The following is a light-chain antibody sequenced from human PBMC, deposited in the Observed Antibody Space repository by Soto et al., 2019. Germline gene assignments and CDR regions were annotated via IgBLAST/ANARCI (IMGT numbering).Light chain of an antibody. Sequence: AIQITQSPSSLSASVGDRVTITCRASQGIRNDLGWYQQKPGKAPKLLIYAASSLQSGVPSSCSGSGSGTDFTLTISSLQPEDFATYYCLQDYSCPRTFGQGTKLEIK. CDR3: LQDYSCPRT. CDR1: QGIRND. CDR2: AAS. V-gene: IGKV1-6*01. J-gene: IGKJ2*01.